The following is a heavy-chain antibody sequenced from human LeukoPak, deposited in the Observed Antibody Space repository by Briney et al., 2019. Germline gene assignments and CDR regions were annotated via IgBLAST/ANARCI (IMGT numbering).Heavy chain of an antibody. CDR3: ARVHGYSYGSDAFDI. J-gene: IGHJ3*02. V-gene: IGHV3-23*01. Sequence: GGSLRLSCAASAFTFSSYAMHWVRQAPGKGLEWVSAISGSGGSTYYADSVKGRFTISRDNSKNTLYLQMNSLRAEDTAVYYCARVHGYSYGSDAFDIWGQGTMVTVSS. CDR2: ISGSGGST. D-gene: IGHD5-18*01. CDR1: AFTFSSYA.